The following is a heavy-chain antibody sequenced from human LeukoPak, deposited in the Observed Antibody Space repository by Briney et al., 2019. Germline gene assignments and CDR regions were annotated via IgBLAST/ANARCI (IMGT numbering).Heavy chain of an antibody. Sequence: PGGSLRLSCAASGFTFSNYWMSWVRQAPGKGLERVANIKQDGSEKYYLDSVKGRFTMSRDNAKNSLYLQMNSLRGEDTAVYYCARDRRYTSSWYLGYWGQGTLVTVSS. CDR3: ARDRRYTSSWYLGY. V-gene: IGHV3-7*01. CDR2: IKQDGSEK. D-gene: IGHD6-13*01. J-gene: IGHJ4*02. CDR1: GFTFSNYW.